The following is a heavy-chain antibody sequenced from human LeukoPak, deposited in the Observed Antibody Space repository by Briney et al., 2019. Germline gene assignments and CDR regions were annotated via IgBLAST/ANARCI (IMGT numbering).Heavy chain of an antibody. CDR1: GGSISSYY. Sequence: SDTLSLTCTASGGSISSYYWSWIRQPAGKGLEWIGRIYTSGSTKYNPSLKSRVTISVHKSKNQFSLKLSSVTAADTAVYYCATLYGGGYFDYWGQGTLVTVSS. V-gene: IGHV4-4*07. CDR3: ATLYGGGYFDY. D-gene: IGHD3-10*02. J-gene: IGHJ4*02. CDR2: IYTSGST.